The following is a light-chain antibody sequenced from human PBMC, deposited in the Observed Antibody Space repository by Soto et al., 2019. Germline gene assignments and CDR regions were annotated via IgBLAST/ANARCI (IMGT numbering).Light chain of an antibody. CDR1: SSNIGSNT. V-gene: IGLV1-44*01. CDR3: AAWDDSLNAFYV. J-gene: IGLJ1*01. Sequence: QAVLTQPPSASGTPGQRVTISCSGSSSNIGSNTVNWYQQLPGTAPKLLIYSNNQRPSGVPDRFSGSKSGTSASLAISGLQSEDEADCYCAAWDDSLNAFYVFGTGTKLTVL. CDR2: SNN.